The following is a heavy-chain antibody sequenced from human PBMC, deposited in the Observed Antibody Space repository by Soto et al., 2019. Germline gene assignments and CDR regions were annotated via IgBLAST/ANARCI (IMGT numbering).Heavy chain of an antibody. Sequence: GASVKVSCKASGGTFSSYAISWVRQAPGQGLEWMGGIIPIFGTANYAQKFQGRVTITADKSTSTAYMELSSLRSEDTAVYYCARTDTAMASPYFDYWGQGTLVTVSS. CDR2: IIPIFGTA. CDR1: GGTFSSYA. V-gene: IGHV1-69*06. CDR3: ARTDTAMASPYFDY. J-gene: IGHJ4*02. D-gene: IGHD5-18*01.